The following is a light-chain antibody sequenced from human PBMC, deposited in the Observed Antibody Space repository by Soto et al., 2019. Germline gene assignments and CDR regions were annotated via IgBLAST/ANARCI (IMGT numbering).Light chain of an antibody. CDR1: QSVSSN. J-gene: IGKJ1*01. CDR2: GAS. CDR3: QQYNNWLRT. V-gene: IGKV3-15*01. Sequence: EIVMTQSPATLSVSPGERATLSCRASQSVSSNLAWYQQKPGQAPRLLIYGASTRATGIPARFSGSGSGTVFPLTISSLQAEDFVVYYCQQYNNWLRTFGQGTKVEIK.